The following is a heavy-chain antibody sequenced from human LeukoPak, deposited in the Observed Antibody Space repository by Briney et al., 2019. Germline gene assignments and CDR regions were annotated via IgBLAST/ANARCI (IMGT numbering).Heavy chain of an antibody. CDR2: ISSSSSTI. V-gene: IGHV3-48*01. CDR3: ARDLSDYGATGFDY. J-gene: IGHJ4*02. Sequence: GGSLRLSCAASGFTFSSYSMNWVRQAPGKGLDWVSYISSSSSTIYYADSVKGRFTISRDNAKNSLYLQMNSLRAEDTAVYYCARDLSDYGATGFDYWGQGTLVTVSS. CDR1: GFTFSSYS. D-gene: IGHD4/OR15-4a*01.